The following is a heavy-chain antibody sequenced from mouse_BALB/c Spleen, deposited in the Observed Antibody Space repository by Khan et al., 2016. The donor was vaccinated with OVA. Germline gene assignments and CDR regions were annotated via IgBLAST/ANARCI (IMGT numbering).Heavy chain of an antibody. CDR3: ASVGYYGKGFAY. CDR1: GYTFTSYV. Sequence: VQLQQSGPELVKPGASVKMSCKASGYTFTSYVMHWVKQKPGQGLEWIGYIYPNNDGPEYNEKFKGKATLTSDKSSSTAYMELSSLTSEDSAVYYCASVGYYGKGFAYWGQGTLVTVSA. J-gene: IGHJ3*01. V-gene: IGHV1S136*01. D-gene: IGHD2-1*01. CDR2: IYPNNDGP.